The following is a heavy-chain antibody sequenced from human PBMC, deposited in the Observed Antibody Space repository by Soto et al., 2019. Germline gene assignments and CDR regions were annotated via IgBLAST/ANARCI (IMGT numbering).Heavy chain of an antibody. D-gene: IGHD2-2*01. J-gene: IGHJ4*02. V-gene: IGHV1-18*01. Sequence: QVQLVQSGAEVKKPGASVKVSCKASGYTFTSYGISWVRQAPGQGLEWMGWISAYNGNTNYAQKLQGRVTMTTDTSTSTAYMELRSLRSDDTAVYYCARHSVVVPAAMRVGFDYWGQGTLVTVSS. CDR1: GYTFTSYG. CDR2: ISAYNGNT. CDR3: ARHSVVVPAAMRVGFDY.